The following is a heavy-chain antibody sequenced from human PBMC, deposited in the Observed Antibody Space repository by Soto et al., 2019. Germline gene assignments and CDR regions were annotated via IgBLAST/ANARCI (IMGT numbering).Heavy chain of an antibody. Sequence: SVKVCCKASGGTFSSYAISWVRQAPGQGLEWMGGIIPIFGTANYAQKFQGRVTITADESTSTAYMELSSLRSEDTAVYYCARDIGHVKIAVAGTDPGPDAFDIWGQGTMVTVSS. V-gene: IGHV1-69*13. CDR1: GGTFSSYA. D-gene: IGHD6-19*01. CDR2: IIPIFGTA. J-gene: IGHJ3*02. CDR3: ARDIGHVKIAVAGTDPGPDAFDI.